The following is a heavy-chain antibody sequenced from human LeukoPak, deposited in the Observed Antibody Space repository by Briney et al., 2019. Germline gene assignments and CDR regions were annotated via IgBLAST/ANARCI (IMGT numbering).Heavy chain of an antibody. J-gene: IGHJ6*02. CDR3: ARDSIAAAGTYYYYGMDV. CDR1: GGTFSSYA. D-gene: IGHD6-13*01. V-gene: IGHV1-18*01. Sequence: GSSVKVSCKASGGTFSSYAISWVRQAPGQGLEWMGWISAYNGNTNYAQKLQGRVTMTTDTSTSTAYMELRSLRSDDTAVYYCARDSIAAAGTYYYYGMDVWGQGTTVTVSS. CDR2: ISAYNGNT.